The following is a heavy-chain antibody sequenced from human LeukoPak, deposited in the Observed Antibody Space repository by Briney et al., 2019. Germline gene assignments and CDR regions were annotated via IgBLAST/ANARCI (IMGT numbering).Heavy chain of an antibody. CDR2: IKQDGSER. J-gene: IGHJ4*02. CDR1: GFTFSRFW. V-gene: IGHV3-7*01. CDR3: ARGSSSGWYYYFDC. Sequence: GGSLRLSCEASGFTFSRFWMSWVRQAPGKGLEWVANIKQDGSERYYVDSVKGRFIISRDNAKNSLYLQMSSLRAEDTALYYCARGSSSGWYYYFDCWGQGTLVTVSS. D-gene: IGHD6-19*01.